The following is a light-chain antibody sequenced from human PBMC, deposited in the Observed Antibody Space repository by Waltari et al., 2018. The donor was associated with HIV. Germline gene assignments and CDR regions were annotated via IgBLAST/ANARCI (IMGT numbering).Light chain of an antibody. CDR2: DVN. V-gene: IGLV2-11*01. CDR1: SSDVGGSNY. J-gene: IGLJ2*01. CDR3: CSYADNSPVV. Sequence: QSALTQPRSVSGSPGQSVTISCTRTSSDVGGSNYVPLYQQHPGKPPKFMINDVNTRPSGVPDRFSGSKSGNTASLTISGLQAEDEADYYCCSYADNSPVVFGGGTKLTVL.